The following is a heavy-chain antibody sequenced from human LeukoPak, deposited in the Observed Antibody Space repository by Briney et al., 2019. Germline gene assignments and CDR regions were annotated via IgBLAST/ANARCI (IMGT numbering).Heavy chain of an antibody. D-gene: IGHD3-3*01. Sequence: SETLSLTCTVSGGSISSYYWSWIRQPPGKGLDWIGYIYYSGSTNYNPSLKSRVTISVDTSKNQFSLKLSSVTAADTAVYYCARDPNYYDFWSGYYTGAAFDIWGQGTMVTVSS. CDR2: IYYSGST. CDR1: GGSISSYY. V-gene: IGHV4-59*01. J-gene: IGHJ3*02. CDR3: ARDPNYYDFWSGYYTGAAFDI.